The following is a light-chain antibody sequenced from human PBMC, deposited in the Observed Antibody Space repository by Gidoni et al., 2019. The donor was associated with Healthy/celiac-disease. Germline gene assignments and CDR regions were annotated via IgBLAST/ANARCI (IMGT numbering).Light chain of an antibody. V-gene: IGKV1-39*01. CDR2: AAS. CDR1: QCISSY. Sequence: DIQMTQSPSSLSASVGDRVTITCRASQCISSYLNWYQQKPGKAPKHLIYAASSLQSGVPSRFSASGSGTDFTLTISSLQPEDFATYYCQHSYSIMYTLGPGTKLEIK. CDR3: QHSYSIMYT. J-gene: IGKJ2*01.